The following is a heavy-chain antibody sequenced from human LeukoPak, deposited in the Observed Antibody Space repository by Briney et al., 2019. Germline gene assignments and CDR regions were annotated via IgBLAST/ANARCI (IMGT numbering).Heavy chain of an antibody. CDR2: ISGNGGST. D-gene: IGHD6-13*01. J-gene: IGHJ5*02. CDR3: VQMSGYCKNGTCSVT. CDR1: GFSFRSYA. Sequence: GGSVRLSCAASGFSFRSYAMSWVRQAPGKGLEWVSVISGNGGSTHYVDSVKGRFTISRDNGRNSVHLQMNNLRVDDTAVYHCVQMSGYCKNGTCSVTWGQGALVPVSS. V-gene: IGHV3-23*01.